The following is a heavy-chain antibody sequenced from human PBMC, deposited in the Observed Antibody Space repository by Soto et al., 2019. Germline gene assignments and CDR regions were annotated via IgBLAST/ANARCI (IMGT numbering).Heavy chain of an antibody. D-gene: IGHD4-17*01. CDR3: AKGYGASNY. J-gene: IGHJ4*02. CDR2: IKHDGSER. Sequence: GGSLRLSCAGCGFTFSDYWMSWVRQAPGKWLEWLANIKHDGSERXXVDSVKGRXTISRYNSKNSXYLQMXSLRVEDTAIYYCAKGYGASNYWVQGTLVTVSS. CDR1: GFTFSDYW. V-gene: IGHV3-7*04.